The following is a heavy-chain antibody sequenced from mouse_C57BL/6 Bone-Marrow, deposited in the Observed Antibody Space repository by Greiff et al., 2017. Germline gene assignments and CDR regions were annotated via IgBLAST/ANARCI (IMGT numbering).Heavy chain of an antibody. CDR1: GFNIKDDY. D-gene: IGHD1-1*01. Sequence: VQLQQSGAELVRPGASVKLSCTASGFNIKDDYMHWVKQRPEQGLEWIGWIDPENGDTEYASKFQGKATITADTSSNTAYLQLSSLTSEDTAVYYCTTAIATVSRGYAMDYWGRGTSVTVSS. CDR2: IDPENGDT. J-gene: IGHJ4*01. V-gene: IGHV14-4*01. CDR3: TTAIATVSRGYAMDY.